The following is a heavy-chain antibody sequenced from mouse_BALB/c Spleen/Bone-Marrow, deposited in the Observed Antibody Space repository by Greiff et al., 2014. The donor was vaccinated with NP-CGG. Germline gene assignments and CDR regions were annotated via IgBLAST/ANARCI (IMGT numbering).Heavy chain of an antibody. Sequence: QVQLQQSGPELVRPGSSVKISCKASGYAFSIYWMNWVKQRPGQGLEWIGQIYPDDDGTDYNGKFKGKATLTADRSSSTAYMQPKSLTSEDCAVDISARVGYAMDYWGQGTTLTVSS. D-gene: IGHD2-14*01. CDR2: IYPDDDGT. CDR3: ARVGYAMDY. V-gene: IGHV1-80*01. J-gene: IGHJ2*01. CDR1: GYAFSIYW.